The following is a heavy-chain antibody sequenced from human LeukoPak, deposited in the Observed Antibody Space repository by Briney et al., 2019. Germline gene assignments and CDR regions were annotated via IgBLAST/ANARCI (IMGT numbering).Heavy chain of an antibody. J-gene: IGHJ6*02. CDR3: AREYRYCSSTSCHPASMVRGVSFLVYHYYGMDV. V-gene: IGHV1-46*01. Sequence: ASVKVSCKASGYTFTSNYIHWVRQAPGQGLEWMGMIYPRDGSTNYAQKFQGRVTITADESTSTAYMELSSLRSEDTAVYYCAREYRYCSSTSCHPASMVRGVSFLVYHYYGMDVWGQGTTVTVSS. D-gene: IGHD2-2*01. CDR1: GYTFTSNY. CDR2: IYPRDGST.